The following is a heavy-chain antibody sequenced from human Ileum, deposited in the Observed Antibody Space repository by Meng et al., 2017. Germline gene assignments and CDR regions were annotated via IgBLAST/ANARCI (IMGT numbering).Heavy chain of an antibody. D-gene: IGHD3-10*01. CDR2: INPNSGNP. CDR3: ARRDNQGPGFGVDY. Sequence: QVQLVQAGSELKKPGASVKVSCKASGYTFTTYAMNWVRQAPGHGLEWMGWINPNSGNPTYAQGFTGRFVFSLDTSVSTAYLQISSLKAEDTAVYYCARRDNQGPGFGVDYWGQGTLVTVSS. J-gene: IGHJ4*02. CDR1: GYTFTTYA. V-gene: IGHV7-4-1*02.